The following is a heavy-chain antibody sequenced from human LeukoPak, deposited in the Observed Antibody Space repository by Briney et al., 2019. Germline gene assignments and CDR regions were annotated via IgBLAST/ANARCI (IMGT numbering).Heavy chain of an antibody. CDR2: IKQNGGEK. J-gene: IGHJ4*02. D-gene: IGHD6-13*01. Sequence: PGGSLRLSCAASGFTFSTYYMSWVRQAPGKGLEWVANIKQNGGEKYYVDSVKGRFTISRDNAKNSLFLQMNSLRAEDTGIYYCARGFALRGQQLLLSGVDYLDYWGQGTLVTVSS. CDR1: GFTFSTYY. V-gene: IGHV3-7*01. CDR3: ARGFALRGQQLLLSGVDYLDY.